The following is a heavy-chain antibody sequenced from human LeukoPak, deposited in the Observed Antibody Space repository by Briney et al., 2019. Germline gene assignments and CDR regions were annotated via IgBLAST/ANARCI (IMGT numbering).Heavy chain of an antibody. V-gene: IGHV3-53*01. CDR1: GFTVSSNY. CDR2: IYSGGST. CDR3: ARDTAIAVASSGGMASDY. D-gene: IGHD6-19*01. Sequence: PGGSLRLSCAASGFTVSSNYMSWVRQAPGKGLEWVSVIYSGGSTYYADSVKGRFTISRDNSKNTLYLQMNSLRAEDTAVYYCARDTAIAVASSGGMASDYWGQGTLVTVSS. J-gene: IGHJ4*02.